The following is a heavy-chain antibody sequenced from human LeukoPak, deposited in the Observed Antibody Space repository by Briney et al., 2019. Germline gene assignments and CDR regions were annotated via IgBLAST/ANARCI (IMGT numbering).Heavy chain of an antibody. CDR3: ARGSMIVVAIGFDY. Sequence: PGGSLRLSCAASGLTFNSYWMHWVRQVAGKGLVWVARINGDASNTTYADSVKGRFTISRDNAKNSLYLQMNSLRAEDTAVYYCARGSMIVVAIGFDYWGQGTLVTVSS. V-gene: IGHV3-74*03. CDR2: INGDASNT. CDR1: GLTFNSYW. D-gene: IGHD3-22*01. J-gene: IGHJ4*02.